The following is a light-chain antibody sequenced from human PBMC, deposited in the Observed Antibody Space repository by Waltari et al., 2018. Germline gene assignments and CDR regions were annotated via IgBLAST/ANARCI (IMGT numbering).Light chain of an antibody. J-gene: IGLJ3*02. CDR3: QTGGHGTWV. V-gene: IGLV4-69*01. CDR1: SGHSSNV. CDR2: VNSDGSH. Sequence: QLVLTQSPSASASLGASVKLTCTLSSGHSSNVLAWLQQRPEKGPRYLMKVNSDGSHNKGDEIPDRFSGSSSGAERYLTISSLQSEDEGDYYCQTGGHGTWVFGGGTKLTVL.